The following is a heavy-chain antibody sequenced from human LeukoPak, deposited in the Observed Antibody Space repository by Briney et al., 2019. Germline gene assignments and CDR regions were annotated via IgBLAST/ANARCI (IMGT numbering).Heavy chain of an antibody. Sequence: ASVRVSCKASGYTFTSYGISWVRQAPGQGLEWMGWISDYNGHTNYAQNLQGRVTMTTDASTSTAYMELRSLRSDDTAVYYCARAKIVVVPAAMVFGFDYWGQGTLATVSS. J-gene: IGHJ4*02. CDR3: ARAKIVVVPAAMVFGFDY. D-gene: IGHD2-2*01. CDR2: ISDYNGHT. CDR1: GYTFTSYG. V-gene: IGHV1-18*01.